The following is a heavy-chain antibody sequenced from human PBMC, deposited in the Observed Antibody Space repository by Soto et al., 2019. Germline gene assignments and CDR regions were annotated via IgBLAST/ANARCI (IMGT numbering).Heavy chain of an antibody. CDR3: SRDAPGAAPY. D-gene: IGHD1-26*01. Sequence: PSDTLSLTCTVSGGSISSSSYYWGWILHPPGKGLEWIGSIYYSGSTYYNPSLKSRVTISADTSKNQFSLRLSSVTAADSAMYYCSRDAPGAAPYWGQGTLVTVSS. V-gene: IGHV4-39*07. J-gene: IGHJ4*02. CDR1: GGSISSSSYY. CDR2: IYYSGST.